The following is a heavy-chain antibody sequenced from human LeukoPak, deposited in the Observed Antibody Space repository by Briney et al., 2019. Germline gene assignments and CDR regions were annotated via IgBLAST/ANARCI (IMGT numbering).Heavy chain of an antibody. V-gene: IGHV3-15*01. CDR1: GFTVSNNY. CDR2: IKSKTDCGTT. J-gene: IGHJ4*02. D-gene: IGHD3-10*01. CDR3: TTGITMVRGVIHLIDY. Sequence: PGGSLRLSCAASGFTVSNNYMSWVRQAPGKGLEWVGRIKSKTDCGTTDYAAPVKGRFTISRDDSKNTLYLQMNSLKTEDTAVYYCTTGITMVRGVIHLIDYWGQGTLVTVSS.